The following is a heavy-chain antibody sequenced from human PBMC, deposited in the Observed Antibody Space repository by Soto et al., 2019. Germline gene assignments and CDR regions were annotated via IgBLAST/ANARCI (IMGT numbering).Heavy chain of an antibody. CDR3: ARTRSFTLGFYYDGMDV. J-gene: IGHJ6*02. Sequence: GESLKISCKGSGYSFTSYWIGWVRQMPGKGLEWMGIIYPGDSDTRYSPSFQGQVTISADKSISTAYLQWSSLKASDTALYYCARTRSFTLGFYYDGMDVWGQGTTVTVSS. CDR1: GYSFTSYW. D-gene: IGHD6-6*01. V-gene: IGHV5-51*01. CDR2: IYPGDSDT.